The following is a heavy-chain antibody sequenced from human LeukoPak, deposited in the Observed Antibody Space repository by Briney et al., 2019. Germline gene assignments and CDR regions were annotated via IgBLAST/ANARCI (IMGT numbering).Heavy chain of an antibody. CDR2: ISSSGSTI. CDR1: GFTFSSYE. V-gene: IGHV3-48*03. CDR3: ARTAGYYDSRGYYYYYYMDV. J-gene: IGHJ6*03. Sequence: GGSLRLSCAASGFTFSSYEMNWVRQAPGKGLEWVSYISSSGSTIYYADSVKGRFTISRDNAKNSLYLQMNSLRAEDTAVYYYARTAGYYDSRGYYYYYYMDVWGKGTTVTVSS. D-gene: IGHD3-22*01.